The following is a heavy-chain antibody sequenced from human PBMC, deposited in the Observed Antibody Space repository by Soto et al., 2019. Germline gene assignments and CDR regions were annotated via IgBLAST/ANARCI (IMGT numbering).Heavy chain of an antibody. J-gene: IGHJ4*02. CDR2: ISYDGSNK. Sequence: ESGGGVVQPGRSLRLSCAASGFTFSSYGMHWVRQAPGKGLEWVAVISYDGSNKYYADSVKGRFTISRDNSKNTLYLQMNSLRAEDTAVYYCAKGIAVAGTIYWGQGTLVTVSS. CDR3: AKGIAVAGTIY. V-gene: IGHV3-30*18. D-gene: IGHD6-19*01. CDR1: GFTFSSYG.